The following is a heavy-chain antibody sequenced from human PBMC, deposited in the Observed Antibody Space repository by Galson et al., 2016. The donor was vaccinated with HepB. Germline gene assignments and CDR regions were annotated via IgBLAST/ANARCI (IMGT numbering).Heavy chain of an antibody. CDR2: IYYGGTT. J-gene: IGHJ5*02. V-gene: IGHV4-39*01. Sequence: SETLSLTCSVSGGSISIRNYYWGWIRQPPGKGLEWIGSIYYGGTTYYNPSLKSRVIISVDTSKNQFSLKLTSVTAADTAVYYCASLLGYCSGGDCSVPWGHGTLVIVSS. CDR1: GGSISIRNYY. CDR3: ASLLGYCSGGDCSVP. D-gene: IGHD2-15*01.